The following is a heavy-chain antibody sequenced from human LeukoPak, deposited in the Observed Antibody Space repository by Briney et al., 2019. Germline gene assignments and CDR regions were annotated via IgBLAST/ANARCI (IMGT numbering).Heavy chain of an antibody. J-gene: IGHJ4*02. CDR2: ISYDGSNK. Sequence: GGSLRLSCAASGFTFSSYAMHWVRQAPGKGLEWVAVISYDGSNKYYADSVKGRFTISRDNSKNTLYLQMNSLRAEDTAVYYCARELRVPADNDYWGQGTLVTVSS. CDR1: GFTFSSYA. D-gene: IGHD2-2*01. V-gene: IGHV3-30-3*01. CDR3: ARELRVPADNDY.